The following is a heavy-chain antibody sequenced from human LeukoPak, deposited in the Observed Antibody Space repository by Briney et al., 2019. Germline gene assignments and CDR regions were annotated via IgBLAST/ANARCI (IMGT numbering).Heavy chain of an antibody. Sequence: GASVKVSCKASGYTFTGYYMHWVRQAPGQGLEWMGWINPNSGGTNYAQKFQGRVTMTRDTSISTAYMELSRLRSDDTAVYYCARAYRNRDGYNRILDYWGQGTLVTVSS. CDR2: INPNSGGT. CDR3: ARAYRNRDGYNRILDY. CDR1: GYTFTGYY. D-gene: IGHD5-24*01. V-gene: IGHV1-2*02. J-gene: IGHJ4*02.